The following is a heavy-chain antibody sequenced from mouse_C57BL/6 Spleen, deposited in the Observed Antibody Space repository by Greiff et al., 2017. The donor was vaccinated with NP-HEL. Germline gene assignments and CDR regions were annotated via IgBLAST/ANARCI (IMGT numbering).Heavy chain of an antibody. J-gene: IGHJ4*01. CDR2: INPNYGTT. D-gene: IGHD4-1*01. V-gene: IGHV1-39*01. CDR3: ARCGTGDYAMDY. CDR1: GYSFTDYN. Sequence: EVQLQQSGPELVKPGASVKISCKASGYSFTDYNMNWVKQSNGKSLEWIGVINPNYGTTSYNQKFKGKATLTVDPSSSTAYMQINSMTSEDSAVYYCARCGTGDYAMDYWGQGTSVTVSS.